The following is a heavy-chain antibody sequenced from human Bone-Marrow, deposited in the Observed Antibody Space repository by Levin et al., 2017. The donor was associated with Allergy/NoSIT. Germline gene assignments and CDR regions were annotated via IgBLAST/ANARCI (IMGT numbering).Heavy chain of an antibody. V-gene: IGHV3-23*01. CDR1: GFTFSSYA. CDR3: AKDYRYYDLWSGLLDY. J-gene: IGHJ4*02. Sequence: PGGSLRLSCAASGFTFSSYAMSWVRQAPGKGLEWVSAITNSGGSTYYANSVKGRFTISRDNSKNTLYMQMNSLRAEDTAVYYCAKDYRYYDLWSGLLDYWGQGTLVTVSS. D-gene: IGHD3-3*01. CDR2: ITNSGGST.